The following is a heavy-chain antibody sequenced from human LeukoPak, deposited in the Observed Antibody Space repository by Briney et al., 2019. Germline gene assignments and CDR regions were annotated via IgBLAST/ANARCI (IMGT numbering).Heavy chain of an antibody. Sequence: GSLRLSCAASGFSFSSYSMNWVRQAPGKGLEWVSYISSTSTTYYADSVKGRFTISRDNAKNSLYLQMNSLRDEDTALYYCARDKYGGLWGQGTMVTVSS. CDR2: ISSTSTT. J-gene: IGHJ3*01. CDR3: ARDKYGGL. CDR1: GFSFSSYS. D-gene: IGHD3-16*01. V-gene: IGHV3-48*02.